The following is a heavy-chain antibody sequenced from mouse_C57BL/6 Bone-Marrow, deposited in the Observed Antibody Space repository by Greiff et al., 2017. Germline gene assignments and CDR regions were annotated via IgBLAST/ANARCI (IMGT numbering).Heavy chain of an antibody. D-gene: IGHD1-1*01. V-gene: IGHV1-54*01. CDR3: ARFYYYGSSLFDY. Sequence: QVQLQQSGAELVRPGTSVKVSCKASGYAFTNYLIEWVKQRPGQGLEWIGVINPGSGGTNYKEKFKGKATLTADKSYSTAYMQLSSLTSEDSAVYFCARFYYYGSSLFDYGGQGTTLTVSS. J-gene: IGHJ2*01. CDR1: GYAFTNYL. CDR2: INPGSGGT.